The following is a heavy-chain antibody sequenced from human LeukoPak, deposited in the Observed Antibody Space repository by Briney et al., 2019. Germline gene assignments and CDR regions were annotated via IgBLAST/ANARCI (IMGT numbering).Heavy chain of an antibody. CDR3: ANVPRSTVSS. Sequence: GGSLRLSCAPSGFSFTTNWMHWVRQTPGKRREWVAELNEDGTVKYYVASVKGRFTISRDHAKNSLYSQLNMCRADDTVVFFFANVPRSTVSSWGRGTLVTVSS. CDR2: LNEDGTVK. CDR1: GFSFTTNW. J-gene: IGHJ5*02. D-gene: IGHD1-14*01. V-gene: IGHV3-7*01.